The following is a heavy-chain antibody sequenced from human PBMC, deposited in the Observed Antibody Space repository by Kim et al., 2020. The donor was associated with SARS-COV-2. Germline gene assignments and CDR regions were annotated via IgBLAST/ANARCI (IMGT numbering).Heavy chain of an antibody. V-gene: IGHV3-53*01. J-gene: IGHJ6*02. CDR3: ARDWVAESSSFIDYYYGMDV. CDR1: GFTVSSNY. CDR2: IYSGGST. D-gene: IGHD6-6*01. Sequence: GGSLRLSCAASGFTVSSNYMSWVRQAPGKGLEWVSVIYSGGSTYYADSVKGRFTISRDNSKNTLYLHMNSLRAEDTAVYYCARDWVAESSSFIDYYYGMDVRGQGTTVTVSS.